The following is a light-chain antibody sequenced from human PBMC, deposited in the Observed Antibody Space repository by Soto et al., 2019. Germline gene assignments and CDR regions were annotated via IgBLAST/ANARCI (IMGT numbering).Light chain of an antibody. V-gene: IGKV3-11*01. CDR3: QQRYDWPWT. CDR2: DVS. J-gene: IGKJ1*01. Sequence: IVLTQSPAILSLSPGVSASLSCRASQSVSDYLAWYQQKPGQAPRLFIYDVSKRATGIPARFSGSGSGTDFTLTISSLEPEDFAVYFCQQRYDWPWTFGLGTKVDIK. CDR1: QSVSDY.